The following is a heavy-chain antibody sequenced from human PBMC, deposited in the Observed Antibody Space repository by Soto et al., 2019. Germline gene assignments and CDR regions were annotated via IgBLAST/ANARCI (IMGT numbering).Heavy chain of an antibody. CDR1: GGSTDYCY. CDR3: AKGWGPGGIVVEY. CDR2: IYYTGST. J-gene: IGHJ4*02. Sequence: QVQLQESGPGLVKPSETLSLTCTVSGGSTDYCYWSWIRQSPGKGLEWIGYIYYTGSTNYNPSLKSRLTMSVDNSKSQCSVKLTSVTADDTAVYYCAKGWGPGGIVVEYWGQGMLVSVSS. D-gene: IGHD3-22*01. V-gene: IGHV4-59*01.